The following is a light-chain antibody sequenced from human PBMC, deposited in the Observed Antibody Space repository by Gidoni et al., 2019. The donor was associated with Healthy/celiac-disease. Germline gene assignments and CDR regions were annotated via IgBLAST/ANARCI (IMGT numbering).Light chain of an antibody. J-gene: IGKJ2*01. CDR1: QSVSSSY. Sequence: EIVLTQSPGTLSLSPGERATLSFRASQSVSSSYLAGYQQKPGQAPRLLIYGASSRATGIPDRVSGSVSGTDSTLTISRLEPEDFAVYYCQQYGSSPPYTFXXXTKLEIK. CDR3: QQYGSSPPYT. V-gene: IGKV3-20*01. CDR2: GAS.